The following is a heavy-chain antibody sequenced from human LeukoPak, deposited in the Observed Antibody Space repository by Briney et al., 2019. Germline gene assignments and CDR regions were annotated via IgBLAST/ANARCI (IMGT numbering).Heavy chain of an antibody. D-gene: IGHD3-10*01. CDR2: ISGSGGST. CDR1: GFTFSSYA. V-gene: IGHV3-23*01. CDR3: ARKSASGNYPLDY. Sequence: GGSLRFSCAASGFTFSSYAMSWVRQAPGKGLEWVSAISGSGGSTYYADSVKGRFTISRDNSKNTLYLQMNSLRAEDTAVYYCARKSASGNYPLDYWGQGTLVTVSS. J-gene: IGHJ4*02.